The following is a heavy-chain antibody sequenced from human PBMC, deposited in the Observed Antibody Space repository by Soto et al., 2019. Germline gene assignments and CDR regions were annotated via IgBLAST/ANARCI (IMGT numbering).Heavy chain of an antibody. J-gene: IGHJ4*02. CDR3: ARELLDSSGPDY. D-gene: IGHD3-22*01. CDR2: ISSSSSYI. V-gene: IGHV3-21*01. CDR1: GFTFSSYS. Sequence: PGGSLRLSCAASGFTFSSYSMNWVRQAPGKGLEWVSSISSSSSYIYYADSVKGRFTISRENAKNSLYLQMNSMRAEDTAVYYCARELLDSSGPDYWGQGTLVTASS.